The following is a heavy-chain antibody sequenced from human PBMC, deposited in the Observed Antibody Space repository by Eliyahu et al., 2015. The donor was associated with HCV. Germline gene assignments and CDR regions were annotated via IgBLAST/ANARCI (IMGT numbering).Heavy chain of an antibody. CDR1: GFTFSNYR. Sequence: EVQLVESGGGLVKPGGSLRLSCAASGFTFSNYRMNWVRQAPGKGPEWVSSIGSSSSYVYYGDSVKGRFTISRDNAKNSLYLQMNSLRVEDTAVYYCARVIPTANFYYGLDVWGQGTTVTVSS. J-gene: IGHJ6*02. CDR2: IGSSSSYV. V-gene: IGHV3-21*02. D-gene: IGHD2-2*01. CDR3: ARVIPTANFYYGLDV.